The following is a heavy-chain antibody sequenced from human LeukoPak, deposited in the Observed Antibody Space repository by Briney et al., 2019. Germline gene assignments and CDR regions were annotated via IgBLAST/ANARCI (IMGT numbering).Heavy chain of an antibody. J-gene: IGHJ3*02. CDR2: ISSSGSTI. D-gene: IGHD6-19*01. CDR1: GFTFSDYY. V-gene: IGHV3-11*01. CDR3: ARDQEYSSGWSAFDI. Sequence: GGSLRLSCAASGFTFSDYYMSWIRQAPGKGLEWVSYISSSGSTIYYADSVKGRFTISRDNAKDSLYLQMNSLRAEDTAVYYCARDQEYSSGWSAFDIWGQGTMVTVSS.